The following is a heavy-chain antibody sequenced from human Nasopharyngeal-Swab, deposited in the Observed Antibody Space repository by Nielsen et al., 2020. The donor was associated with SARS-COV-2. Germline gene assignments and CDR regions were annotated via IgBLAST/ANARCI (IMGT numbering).Heavy chain of an antibody. Sequence: WIRQPPGRGLEWIGSIYYSGATYYSPSLKSRLTISVDTSQNQFSLTVSSVTASDTAVYYCVWDNYYHYYMDAWGQGTTVTVSS. CDR3: VWDNYYHYYMDA. D-gene: IGHD1-26*01. J-gene: IGHJ6*03. CDR2: IYYSGAT. V-gene: IGHV4-39*01.